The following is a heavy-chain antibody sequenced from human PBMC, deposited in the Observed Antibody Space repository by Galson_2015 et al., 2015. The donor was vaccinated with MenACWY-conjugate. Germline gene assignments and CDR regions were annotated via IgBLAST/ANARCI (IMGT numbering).Heavy chain of an antibody. CDR1: GFTFNTYA. CDR3: VADLDSTGREYFDQ. Sequence: SLRLSCAASGFTFNTYAMNWVRQAPGRGLEWVSLISTSGRNTHYADSVKGRFTISRDDSQNTLYLQMNSLRAEDTAIYYCVADLDSTGREYFDQWGLGTLVTVSS. CDR2: ISTSGRNT. V-gene: IGHV3-23*01. J-gene: IGHJ4*02. D-gene: IGHD1-1*01.